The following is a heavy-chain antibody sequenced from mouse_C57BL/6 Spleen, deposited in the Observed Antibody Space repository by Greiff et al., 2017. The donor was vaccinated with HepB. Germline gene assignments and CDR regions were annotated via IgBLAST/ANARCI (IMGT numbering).Heavy chain of an antibody. J-gene: IGHJ2*01. CDR1: GYSITSGYY. Sequence: EVQLQESGPGLVKPSQSLSLTCSVTGYSITSGYYWNWIRQFPGNKLEWMGYISYDGSNNYNPSLKNRISITRDTSKNQFFLKLNSVTTEDTATYYCARKGSWRRGVFDYWGQGTTLTVSS. D-gene: IGHD3-2*02. CDR3: ARKGSWRRGVFDY. V-gene: IGHV3-6*01. CDR2: ISYDGSN.